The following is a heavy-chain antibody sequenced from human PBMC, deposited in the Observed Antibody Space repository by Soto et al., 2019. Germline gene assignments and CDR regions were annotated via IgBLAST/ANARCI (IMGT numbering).Heavy chain of an antibody. J-gene: IGHJ3*02. D-gene: IGHD1-1*01. V-gene: IGHV1-69*13. CDR1: GGTFSSYA. Sequence: ASVKVSCKASGGTFSSYAISWVRQAPGQGLEWMGGIIPIFGTANYAQKFQGRVTITADESTSTAYMELSNLRSEDTAVYYCARHQLEHDAFDIWGQGTMVTVSS. CDR3: ARHQLEHDAFDI. CDR2: IIPIFGTA.